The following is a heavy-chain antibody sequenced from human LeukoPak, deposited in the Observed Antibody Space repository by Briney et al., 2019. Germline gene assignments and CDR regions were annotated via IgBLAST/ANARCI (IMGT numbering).Heavy chain of an antibody. J-gene: IGHJ5*02. CDR2: IYYSGST. V-gene: IGHV4-39*07. CDR1: GFTFSSYG. CDR3: ARAVLRYTNWFDP. D-gene: IGHD3-9*01. Sequence: GSLRLSCAASGFTFSSYGMHWVRQAPGKGLEWIGSIYYSGSTYYNPSLKSRVTISVDTSKNQFSLKLSSVTAADTAVYYCARAVLRYTNWFDPWGQGTLVTVSS.